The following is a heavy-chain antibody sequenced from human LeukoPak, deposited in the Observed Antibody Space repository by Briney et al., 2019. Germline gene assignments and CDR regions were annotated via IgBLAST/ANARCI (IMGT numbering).Heavy chain of an antibody. J-gene: IGHJ3*02. CDR2: INHSGST. D-gene: IGHD3-22*01. CDR3: ARGGVDDSSGYYFEGGDAFDI. V-gene: IGHV4-34*01. Sequence: SETLSLTCTVSGGSISSYYWSCIRQPPGKGLEWIGEINHSGSTNYNPSLKSRVTISVDTSKNQFSLKLSSVTAADTAVYYCARGGVDDSSGYYFEGGDAFDIWGQGTMVTVSS. CDR1: GGSISSYY.